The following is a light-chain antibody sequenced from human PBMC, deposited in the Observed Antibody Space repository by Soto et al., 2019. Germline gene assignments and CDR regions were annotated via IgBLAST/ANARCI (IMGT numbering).Light chain of an antibody. CDR3: QQSRT. J-gene: IGKJ1*01. Sequence: DIQMIQSPSTLSASIGDRVTITCRASQSISTWLAWYQQKPGKAPRLLIYKASSLQSGVPSRFSGSASGTEFTLTVSSLQPDDFATYYCQQSRTFGQGTKVEIK. CDR2: KAS. CDR1: QSISTW. V-gene: IGKV1-5*03.